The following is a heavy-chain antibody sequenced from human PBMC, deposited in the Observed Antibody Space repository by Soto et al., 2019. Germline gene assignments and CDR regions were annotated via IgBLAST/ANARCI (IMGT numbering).Heavy chain of an antibody. J-gene: IGHJ6*02. V-gene: IGHV3-33*01. CDR3: ARCGSITADRHYYYYGMDV. CDR1: GFTFSSYG. CDR2: IWYDGSNK. Sequence: QVQLVESGGGVVQPGRSLRLSCAASGFTFSSYGMHWVRQAPGKGLEWVAVIWYDGSNKYYADSVKGRFTISRDNSKNTLYLQMNSLRAEDTAVYYCARCGSITADRHYYYYGMDVWGQGTTVTVSS. D-gene: IGHD6-6*01.